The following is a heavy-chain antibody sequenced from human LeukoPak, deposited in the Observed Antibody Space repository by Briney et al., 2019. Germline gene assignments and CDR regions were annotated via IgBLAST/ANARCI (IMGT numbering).Heavy chain of an antibody. CDR2: ISAYNGNT. J-gene: IGHJ4*02. CDR1: GYTFTSYG. Sequence: ASVKVSCKASGYTFTSYGISWVRQAPGQGLEWMGWISAYNGNTNYAQKLQGRVTMTTDTSTSTAYMELRSLRSDDTAVYYCAGVEFGDYEGYFDYWGQGTLVTVSS. D-gene: IGHD4-17*01. V-gene: IGHV1-18*01. CDR3: AGVEFGDYEGYFDY.